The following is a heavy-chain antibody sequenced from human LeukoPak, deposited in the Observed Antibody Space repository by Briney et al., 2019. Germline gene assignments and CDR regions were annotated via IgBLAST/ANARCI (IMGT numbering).Heavy chain of an antibody. CDR1: GYTFTSYD. CDR2: MNPNSGNT. V-gene: IGHV1-8*01. J-gene: IGHJ5*02. CDR3: ARGPPFHCSSTSCYLSDNWFDP. D-gene: IGHD2-2*01. Sequence: ASVKVSCKASGYTFTSYDINWVRQATGQGLEWMGWMNPNSGNTGYAQKFQGRVTMTRNTSISTAYMELSRLRSEDTAVYYCARGPPFHCSSTSCYLSDNWFDPWGQGTLVTVSS.